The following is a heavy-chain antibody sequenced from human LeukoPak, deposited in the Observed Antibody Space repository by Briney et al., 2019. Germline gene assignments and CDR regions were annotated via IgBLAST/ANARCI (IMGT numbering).Heavy chain of an antibody. Sequence: TLSLTCTVSGGSISSGGYYWSWIRQPPGKGLEWIGYIYHSGSTYYNPSLKSRVTISVDRSKNQFSLKLSSVTAADTAVYYCARTSIAARRANAFDIWGQGTMVTVSS. CDR2: IYHSGST. CDR1: GGSISSGGYY. V-gene: IGHV4-30-2*01. D-gene: IGHD6-6*01. CDR3: ARTSIAARRANAFDI. J-gene: IGHJ3*02.